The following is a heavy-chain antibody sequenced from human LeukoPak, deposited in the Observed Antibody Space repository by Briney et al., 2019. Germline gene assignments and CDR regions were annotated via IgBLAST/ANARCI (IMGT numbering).Heavy chain of an antibody. CDR1: GGSISSGSYY. V-gene: IGHV4-61*02. D-gene: IGHD5-24*01. CDR2: IYTSGST. Sequence: SETLSLTXTVSGGSISSGSYYWSWIRQPAGKGLEWTGRIYTSGSTNYNPSLKSRVTISVDTSKNQFSLKLSSVTAADTAVYYCASQRGLDGIGYWGQGTLVTVSS. J-gene: IGHJ4*02. CDR3: ASQRGLDGIGY.